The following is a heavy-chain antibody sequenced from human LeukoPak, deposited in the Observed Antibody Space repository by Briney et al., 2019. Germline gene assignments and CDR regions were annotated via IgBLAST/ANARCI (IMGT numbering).Heavy chain of an antibody. Sequence: SETLSLTCAVYGGSFSGYYWSWIRQPPGKGLEWIGEINHSGSTNYNPSLKSRVTISVDTSKNQFSLKLSSVTAADTAVYYCARIAYYYDSSGNSDAFDIWGQGTMVTVSS. CDR2: INHSGST. V-gene: IGHV4-34*01. CDR3: ARIAYYYDSSGNSDAFDI. CDR1: GGSFSGYY. J-gene: IGHJ3*02. D-gene: IGHD3-22*01.